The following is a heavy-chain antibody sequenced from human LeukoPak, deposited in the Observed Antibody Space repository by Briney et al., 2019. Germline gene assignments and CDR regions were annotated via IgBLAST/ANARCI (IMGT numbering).Heavy chain of an antibody. V-gene: IGHV4-34*01. CDR2: INHSGST. CDR1: GGSFSGYY. Sequence: PSETLSLTRAVYGGSFSGYYWSWIRQPPGKGLEWIGEINHSGSTNYNPSLKSRVTISVDTSKNQFSLKLSSVTAADTAVYYCARSYSSSARDYYYYYGMDVWGQGTTVTVSS. J-gene: IGHJ6*02. D-gene: IGHD6-6*01. CDR3: ARSYSSSARDYYYYYGMDV.